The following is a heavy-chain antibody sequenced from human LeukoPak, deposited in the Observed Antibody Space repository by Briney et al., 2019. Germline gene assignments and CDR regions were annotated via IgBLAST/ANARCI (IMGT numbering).Heavy chain of an antibody. Sequence: PGGSLRLSCAASGFTFSSYWMSWVRQAPGKGLEWVANIKQDGSEKYYVDSVKGRFTISRDNAKNSLYLQVNSLRAEDTAVYYCARDGGSSWYYYYYGMDVWGQGTTVTVSS. CDR1: GFTFSSYW. CDR3: ARDGGSSWYYYYYGMDV. V-gene: IGHV3-7*01. J-gene: IGHJ6*02. CDR2: IKQDGSEK. D-gene: IGHD6-13*01.